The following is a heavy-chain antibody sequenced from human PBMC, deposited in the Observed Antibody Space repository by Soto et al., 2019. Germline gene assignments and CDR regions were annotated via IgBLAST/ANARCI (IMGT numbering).Heavy chain of an antibody. Sequence: GGSLRLSCAASGFTFSDYYMSWIRQAPGKGLEWIAYITSSSSTIYYSDSVKGRFTISRDNSKNTLYLQMNSLRAEDTAVYYCAKNPGYYYDSTGYHFDYWGQGTLVTVSS. CDR3: AKNPGYYYDSTGYHFDY. CDR2: ITSSSSTI. V-gene: IGHV3-11*01. CDR1: GFTFSDYY. J-gene: IGHJ4*02. D-gene: IGHD3-22*01.